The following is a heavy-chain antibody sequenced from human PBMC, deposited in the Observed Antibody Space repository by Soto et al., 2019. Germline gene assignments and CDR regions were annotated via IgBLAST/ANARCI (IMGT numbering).Heavy chain of an antibody. CDR1: GYTFTKYY. J-gene: IGHJ5*02. CDR3: ATSRGLYDYGST. CDR2: INPSGGAS. D-gene: IGHD4-17*01. Sequence: ASVKVSCKASGYTFTKYYIHWVRQAPGQGLQWLGIINPSGGASTYAQKFQGRVTMTRDTSTSTVFLELRSLRSEDTAIFYCATSRGLYDYGSTWGQGTLVTVSS. V-gene: IGHV1-46*01.